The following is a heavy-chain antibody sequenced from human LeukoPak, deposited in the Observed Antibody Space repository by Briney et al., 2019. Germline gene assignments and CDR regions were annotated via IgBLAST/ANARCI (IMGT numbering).Heavy chain of an antibody. CDR3: ARRSPIAGATIRYYYYYYMDV. CDR1: GYTFTSYD. V-gene: IGHV1-8*01. J-gene: IGHJ6*03. D-gene: IGHD1-26*01. Sequence: ASVKVSCKASGYTFTSYDINWVRQATGQGREWMGWMNPNSGNTGYAQKFQGRVTMTRNTSISTAYMELSSLRSEDTAVYYCARRSPIAGATIRYYYYYYMDVWGKGTTVTVSS. CDR2: MNPNSGNT.